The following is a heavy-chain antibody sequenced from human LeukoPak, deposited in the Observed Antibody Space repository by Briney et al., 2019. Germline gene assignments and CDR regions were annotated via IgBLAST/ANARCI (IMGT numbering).Heavy chain of an antibody. J-gene: IGHJ3*02. V-gene: IGHV4-59*08. CDR1: GGSISSYY. Sequence: PSETLSLTCTVSGGSISSYYWSWIRQPPGKGLEWIGYIYYSGSTNYNPPLKSRVTISVDTSKNQFPLKLSSVTAADTAVYYCARQGYYDSSGYWAFDIWGQGTMVTVSS. D-gene: IGHD3-22*01. CDR2: IYYSGST. CDR3: ARQGYYDSSGYWAFDI.